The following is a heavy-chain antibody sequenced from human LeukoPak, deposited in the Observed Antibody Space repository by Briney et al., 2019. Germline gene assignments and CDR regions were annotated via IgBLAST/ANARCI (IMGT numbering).Heavy chain of an antibody. D-gene: IGHD5-18*01. Sequence: GGSLRLSCTASGFTFNTYWMTWVRQAPGKGLEWVANLEGDGSGEGYADSVKGRFTISRDNAKNSLYLQMNRLRVDDTAVYYCAKDWGYTTMVSYYFDYWGQGALVTVSS. J-gene: IGHJ4*02. CDR1: GFTFNTYW. CDR3: AKDWGYTTMVSYYFDY. CDR2: LEGDGSGE. V-gene: IGHV3-7*01.